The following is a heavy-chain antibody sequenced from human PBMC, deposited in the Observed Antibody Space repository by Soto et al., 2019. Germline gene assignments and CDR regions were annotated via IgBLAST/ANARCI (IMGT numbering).Heavy chain of an antibody. CDR2: ISYDGSDK. CDR3: VGGQYYFDY. CDR1: GFPFTSYG. Sequence: QVQLVESGGGVVQPGGSLRLSCAASGFPFTSYGMHWVREGPDKGLEWVAIISYDGSDKYDADSVKGRFTISRDNPKNTLYLQVNSLRPEDTALYYCVGGQYYFDYRGQGTLVIVSS. J-gene: IGHJ4*02. V-gene: IGHV3-30*03. D-gene: IGHD3-10*01.